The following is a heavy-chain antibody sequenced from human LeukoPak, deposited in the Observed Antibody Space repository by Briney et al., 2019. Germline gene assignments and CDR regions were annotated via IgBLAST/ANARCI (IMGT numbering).Heavy chain of an antibody. D-gene: IGHD3-22*01. V-gene: IGHV4-59*01. CDR2: IYYSGST. Sequence: SETLSLTCTVSGGSISSYYWSWIRQPPGKGLEWIGYIYYSGSTNYNPSLKSRVTISVDTSKNHFSLKLSSVTAADTAVYYCASSGYYSRTFDYWGQGTLVTVSS. J-gene: IGHJ4*02. CDR1: GGSISSYY. CDR3: ASSGYYSRTFDY.